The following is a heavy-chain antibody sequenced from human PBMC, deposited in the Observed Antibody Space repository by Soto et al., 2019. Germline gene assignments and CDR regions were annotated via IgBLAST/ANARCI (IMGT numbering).Heavy chain of an antibody. V-gene: IGHV3-53*01. J-gene: IGHJ4*02. D-gene: IGHD3-22*01. CDR1: GFTVSSNY. CDR2: IYSGGST. CDR3: AREWYHYDSSGYYY. Sequence: GGSLRLSCAASGFTVSSNYMSWVRQAPGKGLEWVSVIYSGGSTYYADSVKGRFTISRDNSKNTLYLQMNSLRAEDTAVYYCAREWYHYDSSGYYYWGQGTLVTVSS.